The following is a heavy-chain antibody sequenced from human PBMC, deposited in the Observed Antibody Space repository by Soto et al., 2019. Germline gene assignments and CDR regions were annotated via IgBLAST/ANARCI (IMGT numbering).Heavy chain of an antibody. D-gene: IGHD2-21*02. CDR1: GFTFSDYY. V-gene: IGHV3-11*06. Sequence: QVQLVESGGGLVKPGRSLRLSCAASGFTFSDYYMSWIRQAPGKGLEWGSYISGSGTYTNYGDSVKGRFTISRDKSKNSLYLQMNSLRAEDTAVYYCVRGGSYCGGDCFAYWGEGSLVTGSS. J-gene: IGHJ4*02. CDR3: VRGGSYCGGDCFAY. CDR2: ISGSGTYT.